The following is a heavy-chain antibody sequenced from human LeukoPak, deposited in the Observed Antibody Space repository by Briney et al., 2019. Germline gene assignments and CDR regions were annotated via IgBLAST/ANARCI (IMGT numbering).Heavy chain of an antibody. D-gene: IGHD1-26*01. V-gene: IGHV3-64*01. CDR1: EFTFSFYA. Sequence: GGSLRLSCSASEFTFSFYAMLWVRQAPGKGLEYVSRISSNGGSTYYATSVKGRFTISRDNSKNTLYLQMGSLRAEDMAVYYCARDQWGPHDAFDIWGQGTMVTVSS. CDR3: ARDQWGPHDAFDI. CDR2: ISSNGGST. J-gene: IGHJ3*02.